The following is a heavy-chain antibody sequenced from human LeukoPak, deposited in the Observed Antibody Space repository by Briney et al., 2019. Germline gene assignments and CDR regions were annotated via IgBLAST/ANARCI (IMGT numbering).Heavy chain of an antibody. V-gene: IGHV4-59*01. Sequence: KTSETLSLTCTVSGGSISSYYWSWIRQPPGKGLEWIGYIYYSGSTNYNPSLKSRVTISVDTSKNQFSLKLSSVTAADTAVYYCASSRSGYCSSTSCYASSGMDVWGQGTTVTVSS. D-gene: IGHD2-2*01. CDR1: GGSISSYY. CDR2: IYYSGST. J-gene: IGHJ6*02. CDR3: ASSRSGYCSSTSCYASSGMDV.